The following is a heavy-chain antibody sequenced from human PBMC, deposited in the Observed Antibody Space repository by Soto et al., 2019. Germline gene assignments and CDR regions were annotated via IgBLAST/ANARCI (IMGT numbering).Heavy chain of an antibody. J-gene: IGHJ4*02. CDR1: GFTFDHYA. V-gene: IGHV3-9*01. CDR2: ISWNSNTI. CDR3: AKDTGPN. Sequence: ESGGGLVQPGRSLRLSCAASGFTFDHYAMHWVRQAPGKGLEWVSGISWNSNTIAYADSVKGRFTISRDNAKNSLYLQMNSLRAEDTAFYYCAKDTGPNWGQGTLVTVSS.